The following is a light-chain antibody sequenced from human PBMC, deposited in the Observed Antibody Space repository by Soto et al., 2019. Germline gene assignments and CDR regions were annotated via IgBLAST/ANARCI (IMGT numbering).Light chain of an antibody. CDR3: QQYNNWPGWA. CDR2: GAS. CDR1: QSVSSN. Sequence: EIVMTQSPATLSVSPGERVTLSCRASQSVSSNLAWYQQKPGQAPRLLIYGASTRATGIPARFSGSGSETESTLTISSLQSEDFAVYYCQQYNNWPGWAFGQGTKVESK. V-gene: IGKV3-15*01. J-gene: IGKJ1*01.